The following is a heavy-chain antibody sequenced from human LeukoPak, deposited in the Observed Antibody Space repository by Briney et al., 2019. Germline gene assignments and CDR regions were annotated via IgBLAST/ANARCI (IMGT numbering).Heavy chain of an antibody. CDR3: AKEESYGSGSYALDH. D-gene: IGHD3-10*01. CDR1: GFTFTNCG. CDR2: IWSDGSYQ. Sequence: GGSLRLSCAASGFTFTNCGMHWVRQAPGKGLEWVAIIWSDGSYQHYADSVKGRFTISRDNSKDTVYLQMSSLKAEDTALYYCAKEESYGSGSYALDHWGQGVLVTVSS. V-gene: IGHV3-33*03. J-gene: IGHJ4*02.